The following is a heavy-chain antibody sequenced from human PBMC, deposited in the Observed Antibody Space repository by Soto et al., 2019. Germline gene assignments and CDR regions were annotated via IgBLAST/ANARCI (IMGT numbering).Heavy chain of an antibody. Sequence: SETLSLTCTVSGGSISSYYWSWIRQPPGKGLEWIGYIYYSGSTNYNPSLKSRVTISVDTSKNQFSLKLSSVTAADTAVYYCARDSRGLGSLRWFDPWGQGTLVTVSS. J-gene: IGHJ5*02. D-gene: IGHD1-26*01. CDR3: ARDSRGLGSLRWFDP. V-gene: IGHV4-59*01. CDR2: IYYSGST. CDR1: GGSISSYY.